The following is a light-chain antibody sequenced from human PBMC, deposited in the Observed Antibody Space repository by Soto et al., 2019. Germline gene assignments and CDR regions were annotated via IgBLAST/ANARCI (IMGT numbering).Light chain of an antibody. CDR3: QRDYNTPFT. V-gene: IGKV1-39*01. J-gene: IGKJ3*01. Sequence: IQMTRSAYGETVSVGDRGTITCRASQTISSWLAWYQQKPGKAPKLLIYAASSLQSGVPSRFSGSGSGTDFTLTIASLQPEDSATYYCQRDYNTPFTFGPGTKVD. CDR2: AAS. CDR1: QTISSW.